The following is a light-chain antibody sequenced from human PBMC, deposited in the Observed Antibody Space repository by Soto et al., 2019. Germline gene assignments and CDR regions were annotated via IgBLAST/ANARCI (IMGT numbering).Light chain of an antibody. J-gene: IGKJ3*01. V-gene: IGKV1-33*01. CDR1: QAISNY. Sequence: DIQMTQSPSSLSASVGDRVIITCQASQAISNYLNWYQQKPGKAPKLLIYDASNLETGVPARCSGSGSGTDFTVTISSLQPEDIATYYCQQYDNLPFTFGPGTKVDIK. CDR2: DAS. CDR3: QQYDNLPFT.